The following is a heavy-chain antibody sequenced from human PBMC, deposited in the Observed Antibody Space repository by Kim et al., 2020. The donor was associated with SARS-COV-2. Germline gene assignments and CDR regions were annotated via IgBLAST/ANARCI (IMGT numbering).Heavy chain of an antibody. V-gene: IGHV4-34*01. CDR3: ARDRGYSGYVDY. J-gene: IGHJ4*02. D-gene: IGHD5-12*01. Sequence: YSPSLKSRVTRSVDTAKNRLSLQLSAVTAEDTAVYYCARDRGYSGYVDYWGQGTLVTVSS.